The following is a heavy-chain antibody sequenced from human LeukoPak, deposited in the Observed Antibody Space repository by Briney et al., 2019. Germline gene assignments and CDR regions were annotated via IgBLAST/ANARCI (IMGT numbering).Heavy chain of an antibody. D-gene: IGHD3-10*01. J-gene: IGHJ4*02. CDR2: IYYSGST. CDR1: GGSISSGGYY. Sequence: PSQTLSLTCTVSGGSISSGGYYWSWIRQHPGKGLEWIGDIYYSGSTYFNSSLKSRGTISVDTSKNQFSLKLSSVTAADTAVYYCARGGSGIDYWGQGTLVTVSS. CDR3: ARGGSGIDY. V-gene: IGHV4-31*03.